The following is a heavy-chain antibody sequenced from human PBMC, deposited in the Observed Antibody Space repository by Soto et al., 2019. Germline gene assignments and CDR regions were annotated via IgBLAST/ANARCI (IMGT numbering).Heavy chain of an antibody. D-gene: IGHD2-21*01. J-gene: IGHJ4*02. Sequence: QVQVVQSGAEVKKPESSVKVSCKPSGGTFNTYTVNWVRLAPGHGLEWMGRFIPILDMANYAQKFQDRVTITADRSTFTAYMELNSLTSDDTAVYYCAITYCRDNSCPRAFDFWGPGNRVTVSS. V-gene: IGHV1-69*02. CDR1: GGTFNTYT. CDR2: FIPILDMA. CDR3: AITYCRDNSCPRAFDF.